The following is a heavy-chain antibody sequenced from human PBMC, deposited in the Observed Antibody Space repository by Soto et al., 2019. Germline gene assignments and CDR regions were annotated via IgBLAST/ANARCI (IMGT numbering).Heavy chain of an antibody. D-gene: IGHD6-6*01. CDR2: ISTVGSST. V-gene: IGHV3-74*03. Sequence: EVHLVESGGALVKPGGSLRPSCTASGFTFSYHWLPWVRQPPGQGLEGVSRISTVGSSTTYADFVGGRFTISRDNAKNTLYLQMNSLRAEDTAVYYCARPRSKSSSGFDVWGQGTMVTVSS. J-gene: IGHJ3*01. CDR3: ARPRSKSSSGFDV. CDR1: GFTFSYHW.